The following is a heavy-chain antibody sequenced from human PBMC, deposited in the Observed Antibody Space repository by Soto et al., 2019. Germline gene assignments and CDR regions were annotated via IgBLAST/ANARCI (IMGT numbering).Heavy chain of an antibody. CDR2: INPANGNT. D-gene: IGHD1-7*01. J-gene: IGHJ5*02. CDR3: AREGKPLFRELVGWFDP. Sequence: QVQLVQSGAEVKKAGASVKISCQASGYTFTSHAIYWVRQAPGQRPEWMGWINPANGNTKYSPKFQGRVTITRDTSASTAYMELRTLTSEDTGLYSCAREGKPLFRELVGWFDPWGQGTLLTVSS. V-gene: IGHV1-3*01. CDR1: GYTFTSHA.